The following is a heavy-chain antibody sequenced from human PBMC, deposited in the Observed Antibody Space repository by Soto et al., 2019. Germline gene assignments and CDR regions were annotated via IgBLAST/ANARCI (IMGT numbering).Heavy chain of an antibody. Sequence: RWSMTLSCPASVFTFSSYAMNWVRQVHGKGLEWISAISGSGGNTFYADSLKGRFTISRDNSKNTLFLQMHSLRAEDTAIYYCAMLNSGSYSYHGMDVWGQGTTVTVSS. V-gene: IGHV3-23*01. CDR3: AMLNSGSYSYHGMDV. CDR2: ISGSGGNT. CDR1: VFTFSSYA. J-gene: IGHJ6*02. D-gene: IGHD1-26*01.